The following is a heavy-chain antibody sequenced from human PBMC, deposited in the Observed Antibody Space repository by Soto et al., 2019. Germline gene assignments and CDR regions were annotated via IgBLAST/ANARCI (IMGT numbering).Heavy chain of an antibody. CDR2: INHSGST. Sequence: SSETLSLTCAVYGGSFSGYYWSWIRQPPGKGLEWIGEINHSGSTNYNPSLKSRVTISVDTSKNQFSLKLSSVTAADTAVYYCARGPRYCSSTSCYRHPDYYYYYMDVWGKGTTVTVSS. CDR3: ARGPRYCSSTSCYRHPDYYYYYMDV. V-gene: IGHV4-34*01. J-gene: IGHJ6*03. D-gene: IGHD2-2*01. CDR1: GGSFSGYY.